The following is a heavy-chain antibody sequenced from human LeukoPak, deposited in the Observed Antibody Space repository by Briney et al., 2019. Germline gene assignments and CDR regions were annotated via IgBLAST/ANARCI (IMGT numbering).Heavy chain of an antibody. Sequence: SQTLSLTCAISGDSVSSKSATWNWTRQSPSRGLEWLGRTYYRSKWNNDYAVSVKSRITINPDTSKNQFSLQLNSVTPKDTAVYYCARGSVGATDYWGQGTLVTVSS. CDR3: ARGSVGATDY. D-gene: IGHD1-26*01. CDR2: TYYRSKWNN. J-gene: IGHJ4*02. V-gene: IGHV6-1*01. CDR1: GDSVSSKSAT.